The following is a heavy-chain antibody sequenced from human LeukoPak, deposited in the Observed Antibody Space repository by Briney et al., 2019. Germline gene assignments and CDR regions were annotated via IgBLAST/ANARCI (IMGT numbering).Heavy chain of an antibody. V-gene: IGHV3-11*04. CDR1: GFTFSDYY. D-gene: IGHD4-11*01. CDR2: ISSSGSTI. Sequence: GGSLRLSCAASGFTFSDYYMSWIRQAPGKGLEWVSYISSSGSTIYYAYSVKGRFTISRDNAKNTLYLQMNILRAEDTAVYYCARESPHGSNDYWGQGTLVTVSS. J-gene: IGHJ4*02. CDR3: ARESPHGSNDY.